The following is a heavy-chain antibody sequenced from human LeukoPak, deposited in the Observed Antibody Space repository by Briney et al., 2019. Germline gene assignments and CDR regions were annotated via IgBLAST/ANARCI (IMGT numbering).Heavy chain of an antibody. D-gene: IGHD5-18*01. Sequence: GGSLRLSCAASGFTFRNASMSWVRQAPGKGLEWVGRIKSKTDGGTTDYAAPVKGRFTISRDDSKTTLYLQMNSLTTEDTAVYFCAHRDTTMVRVDYWGQGTLVTVSS. V-gene: IGHV3-15*01. CDR2: IKSKTDGGTT. CDR3: AHRDTTMVRVDY. J-gene: IGHJ4*02. CDR1: GFTFRNAS.